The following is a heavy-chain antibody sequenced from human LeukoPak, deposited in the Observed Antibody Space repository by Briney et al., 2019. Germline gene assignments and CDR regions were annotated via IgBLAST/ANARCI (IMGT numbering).Heavy chain of an antibody. Sequence: WVRQAPGXXXEWMGGIIPIFGTANYAQKFQGRVTITADESTSTAYMELSSLRSEDTAVYYCTRIAAAETVYWGQGTLVTVSS. J-gene: IGHJ4*02. V-gene: IGHV1-69*01. CDR2: IIPIFGTA. D-gene: IGHD6-13*01. CDR3: TRIAAAETVY.